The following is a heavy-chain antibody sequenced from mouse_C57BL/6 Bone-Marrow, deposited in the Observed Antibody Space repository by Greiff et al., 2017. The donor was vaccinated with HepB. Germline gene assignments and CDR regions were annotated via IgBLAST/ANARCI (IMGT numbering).Heavy chain of an antibody. V-gene: IGHV5-16*01. Sequence: EVKLVESEGGLVQPGSSMKLSCTASGFTFSDYYMAWVRQVPEKGLEWVANINYDGSSTYYLDSLKSRFIISRDNAKNILYLQMSSLKSEDTATYYCARDGGVYGYPLAYWGQGTLVTVSA. D-gene: IGHD2-2*01. CDR3: ARDGGVYGYPLAY. CDR2: INYDGSST. CDR1: GFTFSDYY. J-gene: IGHJ3*01.